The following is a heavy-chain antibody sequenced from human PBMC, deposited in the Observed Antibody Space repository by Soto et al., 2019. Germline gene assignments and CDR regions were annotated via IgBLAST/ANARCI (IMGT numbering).Heavy chain of an antibody. CDR3: VRPLPSGQTHARDV. D-gene: IGHD3-10*01. V-gene: IGHV3-53*01. CDR1: GLPVAGSY. J-gene: IGHJ6*02. Sequence: GGSLRLSCVASGLPVAGSYMAWVRQAPGKGLEWASVIYNDGSTYYSQSVEGRFTISRDTSKNTLYLQMDRLRDEDTAVYYCVRPLPSGQTHARDVWGQGTTVTVSS. CDR2: IYNDGST.